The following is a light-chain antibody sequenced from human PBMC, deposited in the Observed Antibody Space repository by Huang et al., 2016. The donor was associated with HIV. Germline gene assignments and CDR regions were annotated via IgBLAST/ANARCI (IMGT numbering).Light chain of an antibody. J-gene: IGKJ5*01. Sequence: EIVLTQSPGTLSLSPGERATLSCRASQSVSSSKLAWYQQKPGRAPRLLIYDASSRATGVPDRFSGSGSGTDFTLTISRLEPEDFAVYFCQQYHNSPITFGQGTRLEIK. V-gene: IGKV3-20*01. CDR2: DAS. CDR3: QQYHNSPIT. CDR1: QSVSSSK.